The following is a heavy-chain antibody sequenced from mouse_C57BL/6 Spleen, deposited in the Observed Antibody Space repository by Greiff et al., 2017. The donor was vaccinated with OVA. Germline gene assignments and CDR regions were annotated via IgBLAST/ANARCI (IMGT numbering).Heavy chain of an antibody. D-gene: IGHD1-1*01. J-gene: IGHJ2*01. CDR3: ARGNYGSSPFDY. V-gene: IGHV1-50*01. Sequence: QVQLQQPGAELVKPGASVKLSCKASGYTFTSYWMQWVKQRPGQGLEWIGEIDPSDSYTNYNQKFKGKATLTVDTSSSTAYMQLSSLTSEDSAVYYCARGNYGSSPFDYWGQGTTLTVSS. CDR1: GYTFTSYW. CDR2: IDPSDSYT.